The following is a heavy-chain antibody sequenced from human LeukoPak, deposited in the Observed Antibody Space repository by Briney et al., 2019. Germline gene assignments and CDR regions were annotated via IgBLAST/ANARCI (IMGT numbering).Heavy chain of an antibody. CDR2: IRYDGSNR. J-gene: IGHJ4*02. D-gene: IGHD3-22*01. CDR3: AKGGYSYDSSGHNYFDY. CDR1: GFTFTSYG. Sequence: GGFLRLSCAASGFTFTSYGMHWVRQAPGKGLEWVAFIRYDGSNRNYADSVKGRFTISRDNSRNTLYLQMNSLRAEDTAVYYCAKGGYSYDSSGHNYFDYWGQGTLVTVSS. V-gene: IGHV3-30*02.